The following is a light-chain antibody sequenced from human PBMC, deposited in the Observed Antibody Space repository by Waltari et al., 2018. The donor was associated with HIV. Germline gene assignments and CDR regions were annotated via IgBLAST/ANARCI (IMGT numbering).Light chain of an antibody. V-gene: IGLV2-11*01. J-gene: IGLJ1*01. CDR2: DVT. CDR3: CSYAGSSYV. CDR1: SSDVGAYNY. Sequence: QSALTQPRPVSGSPGQSVTISCTGTSSDVGAYNYVSWYQQHPGKAPKLMIYDVTKRPSVVPDRFSGSKSGNTASLTISGLQAEDEADYYCCSYAGSSYVFGTGTNVTVL.